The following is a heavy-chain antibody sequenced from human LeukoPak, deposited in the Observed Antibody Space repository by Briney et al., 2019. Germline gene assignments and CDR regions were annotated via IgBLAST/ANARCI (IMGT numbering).Heavy chain of an antibody. D-gene: IGHD3-3*01. J-gene: IGHJ4*02. Sequence: GGSLRLYCAASGFTVSSNYMSWVRKAPGKGLEWVSVIYSGGSTYYADSVKGRFTISRDNSKNTLYLQMNSLRAEDTAVYYCARVLGYDFWSGLDYWGQGTLVTVSS. V-gene: IGHV3-66*02. CDR1: GFTVSSNY. CDR3: ARVLGYDFWSGLDY. CDR2: IYSGGST.